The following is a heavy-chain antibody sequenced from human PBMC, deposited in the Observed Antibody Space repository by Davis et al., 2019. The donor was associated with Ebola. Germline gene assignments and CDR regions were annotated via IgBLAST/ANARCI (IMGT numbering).Heavy chain of an antibody. V-gene: IGHV5-51*01. CDR3: ARGATIEAFDY. J-gene: IGHJ4*02. Sequence: GGSLRLSCKGSGYSFTSYWIGWVRQIPGKGLEWMGIIYPGDSDTRYSPSFQGQVTISADKSISTAYLQWSSLKASDTAMYYCARGATIEAFDYWGQGTLVTVSS. CDR2: IYPGDSDT. D-gene: IGHD5-12*01. CDR1: GYSFTSYW.